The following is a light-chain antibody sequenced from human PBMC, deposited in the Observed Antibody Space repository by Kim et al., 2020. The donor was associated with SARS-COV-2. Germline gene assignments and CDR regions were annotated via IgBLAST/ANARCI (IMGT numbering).Light chain of an antibody. CDR1: QSLSSYY. Sequence: EIVLTQSPATLSLSPGERATLSCRASQSLSSYYLAWYQQKPGQAPRLLIYGASSRATGIPDRFSGSGSGTDFTLTISRLEPEDFAVYYCQQYGSSPPYTFGQGTKLEI. CDR3: QQYGSSPPYT. J-gene: IGKJ2*01. CDR2: GAS. V-gene: IGKV3-20*01.